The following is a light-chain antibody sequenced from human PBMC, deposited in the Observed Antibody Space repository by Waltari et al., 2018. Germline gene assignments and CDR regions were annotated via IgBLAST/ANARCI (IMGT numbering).Light chain of an antibody. J-gene: IGKJ1*01. Sequence: DIQMTQSPSSLSGSVGDRVTITCRASQSISTYLNWYQQKPGKAPKLLISSASSLQSGVPSRFSGSGSGTDFTLTISSLHPEDFATYYCQQSYSSPQTFGQGTKVEIK. CDR2: SAS. CDR3: QQSYSSPQT. CDR1: QSISTY. V-gene: IGKV1-39*01.